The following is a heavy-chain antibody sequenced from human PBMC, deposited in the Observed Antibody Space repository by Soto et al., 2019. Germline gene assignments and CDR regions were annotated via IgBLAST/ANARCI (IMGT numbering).Heavy chain of an antibody. CDR3: AVAMVREILIFESSGMHV. J-gene: IGHJ6*02. Sequence: QVHLVQSGAEVKKPGSSVKVSCKTSGGSFNNYAVSWVRQAPGQGLEWMGGIIPNFDTPNYAQKFQDRVTIIADGSTSTVYLELGSLRSNDTAVYYCAVAMVREILIFESSGMHVWGQGTTVIVSS. CDR2: IIPNFDTP. V-gene: IGHV1-69*01. D-gene: IGHD3-10*01. CDR1: GGSFNNYA.